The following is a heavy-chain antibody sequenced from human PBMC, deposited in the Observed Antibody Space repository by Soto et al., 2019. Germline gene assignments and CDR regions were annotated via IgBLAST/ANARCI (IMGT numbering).Heavy chain of an antibody. D-gene: IGHD1-1*01. CDR2: IQNTGGT. Sequence: QVQVQQWGAGLLKPSETLSLTCAVYGGSFSENHWSWIRQPPGKGLEWIGEIQNTGGTNYSPSLKSRVTISVYRSKNQLSLSLTSVSAADSAVYYCARSRNLDGWGQGTTVIVSS. V-gene: IGHV4-34*01. J-gene: IGHJ6*02. CDR1: GGSFSENH. CDR3: ARSRNLDG.